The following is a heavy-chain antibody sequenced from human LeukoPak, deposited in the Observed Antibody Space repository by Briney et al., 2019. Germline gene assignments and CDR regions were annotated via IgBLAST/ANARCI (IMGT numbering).Heavy chain of an antibody. V-gene: IGHV3-23*01. CDR2: VSGSGGST. J-gene: IGHJ1*01. CDR1: GFPFSSYA. CDR3: AKEDSSVPRKYFQH. Sequence: GGPLSLSCAASGFPFSSYAKSWVRQAPGKRLEWVSAVSGSGGSTYYADSVKGRFTISRDNSKNTLYLQMNSLRAEDTAVYYCAKEDSSVPRKYFQHWGQGTLVTVSS. D-gene: IGHD3-22*01.